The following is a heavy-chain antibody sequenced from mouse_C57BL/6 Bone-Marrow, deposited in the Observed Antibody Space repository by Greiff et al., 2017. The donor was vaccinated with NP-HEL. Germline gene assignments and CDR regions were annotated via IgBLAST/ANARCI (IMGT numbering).Heavy chain of an antibody. CDR2: IYPSDSET. CDR1: GYTFTSYW. V-gene: IGHV1-61*01. J-gene: IGHJ2*01. D-gene: IGHD3-2*02. CDR3: ARELRLRFDY. Sequence: VKLQQPGAELVRPGSSVKLSCKASGYTFTSYWMDWVKQRPGQGLEWIGNIYPSDSETHYNQKFKDKATLTVDKSSSTAYMQLSSLTSEDSAVYYCARELRLRFDYWGQGTTLTVSS.